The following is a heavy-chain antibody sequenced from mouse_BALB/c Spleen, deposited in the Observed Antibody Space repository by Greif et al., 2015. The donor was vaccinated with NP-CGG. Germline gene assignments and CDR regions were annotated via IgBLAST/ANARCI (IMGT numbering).Heavy chain of an antibody. CDR3: ARLYYGSSLDY. D-gene: IGHD1-1*01. CDR2: IDPANGNT. CDR1: GFNIKDTY. V-gene: IGHV14-3*02. Sequence: VQLQQSGAELVKPGASVKLSCTASGFNIKDTYMHWVKQRPEQGLEWIGRIDPANGNTKYDPKFQGKATITADTSSNTAYLQLSSLTSEDTAVYYCARLYYGSSLDYWGQGTTLTVSS. J-gene: IGHJ2*01.